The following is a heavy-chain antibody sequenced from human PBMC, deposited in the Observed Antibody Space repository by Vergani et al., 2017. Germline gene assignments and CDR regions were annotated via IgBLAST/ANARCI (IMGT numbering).Heavy chain of an antibody. CDR2: VYHRGAI. CDR3: SSPVWHGFYGNFDN. D-gene: IGHD3-3*01. V-gene: IGHV4-38-2*01. Sequence: HVLLQGSSPGLVQPSETLSLTCVVSGISISQTYHWAWIRQTPGKGLEWIGSVYHRGAISYNPSLVSRVTISVDTSSNELSLKLTSVTAADTAVYYCSSPVWHGFYGNFDNWGQGTLVTVSS. J-gene: IGHJ4*02. CDR1: GISISQTYH.